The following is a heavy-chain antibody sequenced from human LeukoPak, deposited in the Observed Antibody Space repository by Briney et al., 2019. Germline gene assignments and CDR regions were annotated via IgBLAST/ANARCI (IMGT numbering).Heavy chain of an antibody. CDR1: GFSFSDHY. D-gene: IGHD5-12*01. J-gene: IGHJ4*02. CDR2: SRSKANRYTT. Sequence: GGSLRLSCAASGFSFSDHYMDWVRQAPGKGLEWVGRSRSKANRYTTEYAASVKGRFTISRDDSKNSLYLQMNSLKTEDTAVYYCARGSDYDWRSFDCWGQGTLVTVSS. V-gene: IGHV3-72*01. CDR3: ARGSDYDWRSFDC.